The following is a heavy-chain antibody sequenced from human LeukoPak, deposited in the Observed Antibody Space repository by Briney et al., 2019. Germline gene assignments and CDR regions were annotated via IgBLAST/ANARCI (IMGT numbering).Heavy chain of an antibody. J-gene: IGHJ3*02. CDR2: ISSSSSYI. D-gene: IGHD3-22*01. CDR3: ARESPYYYGSSGYPPRDAFDI. CDR1: GFTVSSNY. V-gene: IGHV3-21*01. Sequence: GGSLRLSCVASGFTVSSNYVSWVRQAPGKGLEWVSSISSSSSYIYYADSVKGRFTISRDNAKNSLYLQMNSLRAEDTAVYYCARESPYYYGSSGYPPRDAFDIWGQGTMVTVSS.